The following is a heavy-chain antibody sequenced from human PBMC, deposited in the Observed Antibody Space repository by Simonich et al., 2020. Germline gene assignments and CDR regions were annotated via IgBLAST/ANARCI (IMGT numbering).Heavy chain of an antibody. CDR3: ARTNTMRELDTMVRGVDYFDY. J-gene: IGHJ4*02. Sequence: QVQLVQSGAEVKKPGSSVKVSCKASGGTFSSYAISWVRQAPGQGLEWMGGIIPHLGIANYAQKVQGRGTITADKSTSTAYMELSSLRSEDTAVYYCARTNTMRELDTMVRGVDYFDYWGQGTLVTVSS. V-gene: IGHV1-69*09. CDR2: IIPHLGIA. CDR1: GGTFSSYA. D-gene: IGHD3-10*01.